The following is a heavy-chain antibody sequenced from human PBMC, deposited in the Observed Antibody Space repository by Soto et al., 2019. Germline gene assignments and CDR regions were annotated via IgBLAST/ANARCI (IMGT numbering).Heavy chain of an antibody. J-gene: IGHJ4*02. CDR2: IIPIFGTA. V-gene: IGHV1-69*12. D-gene: IGHD3-22*01. CDR3: ARGEGSYYDSSGYYGDY. Sequence: QVQLVQSGAEVKKPGSSVKVSCKASGGTFSSYAISWVRQAPGQGLEWVGGIIPIFGTANYAQKFQGRVTITADESTSTAYMELSSLRSEDTAVYYCARGEGSYYDSSGYYGDYWGQGTLVTVSS. CDR1: GGTFSSYA.